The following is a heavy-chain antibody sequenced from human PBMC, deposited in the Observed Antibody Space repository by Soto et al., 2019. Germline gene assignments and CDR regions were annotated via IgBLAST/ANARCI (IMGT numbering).Heavy chain of an antibody. CDR2: IIPIFGTA. V-gene: IGHV1-69*01. J-gene: IGHJ3*01. CDR1: RVRFGCSS. CDR3: ARDQVG. Sequence: SVELCCEARRVRFGCSSISWVRQAPGQGLEWMGGIIPIFGTANYAQKFQGRVTITADESTSTAYMELSSLRSEDTAVYYCARDQVGWGQGTIVTVSS.